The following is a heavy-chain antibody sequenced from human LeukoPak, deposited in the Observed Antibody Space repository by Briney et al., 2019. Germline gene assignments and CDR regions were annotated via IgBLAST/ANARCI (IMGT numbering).Heavy chain of an antibody. J-gene: IGHJ4*02. V-gene: IGHV3-33*01. Sequence: GGSLRLSCAASGFTFSSYGMHWVRQAPGKGLEWVAVIWYDGSNKYYADSVKGRFTISRDNSKNTLYLQMNSLRAEDTAVYYCARDLGERFLEWFDYWGQGTLVTVSS. D-gene: IGHD3-3*01. CDR1: GFTFSSYG. CDR3: ARDLGERFLEWFDY. CDR2: IWYDGSNK.